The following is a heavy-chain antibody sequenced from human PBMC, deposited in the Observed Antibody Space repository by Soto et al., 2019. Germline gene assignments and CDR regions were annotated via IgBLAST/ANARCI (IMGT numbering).Heavy chain of an antibody. CDR2: ISDNADST. CDR1: GFIFSDYV. CDR3: ARKNVVVLGNYGFL. D-gene: IGHD2-15*01. Sequence: EVQLLESGGGLIQPGGSLRLSCAASGFIFSDYVMSWVRQAPGKGLEWVSSISDNADSTYSADSVKGRFTISRDNSKDTLYLQMNILRAEDTAIYYCARKNVVVLGNYGFLWGQGTLVTVSS. J-gene: IGHJ4*02. V-gene: IGHV3-23*01.